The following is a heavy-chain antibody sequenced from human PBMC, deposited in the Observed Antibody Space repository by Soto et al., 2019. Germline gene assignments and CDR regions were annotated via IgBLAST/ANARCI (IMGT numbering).Heavy chain of an antibody. J-gene: IGHJ5*02. Sequence: QVQLVQSGAEVKKPGASVKVSCKASGYTFTSYAMHWVRQAPGQRLEWMGWINAGNGNTKCSQKLQGRVTITRDTSAGTVYMELSRLTSDDTALYYCARGQGSSGYDPPDLWGLGTLVTVSS. V-gene: IGHV1-3*01. D-gene: IGHD5-12*01. CDR3: ARGQGSSGYDPPDL. CDR1: GYTFTSYA. CDR2: INAGNGNT.